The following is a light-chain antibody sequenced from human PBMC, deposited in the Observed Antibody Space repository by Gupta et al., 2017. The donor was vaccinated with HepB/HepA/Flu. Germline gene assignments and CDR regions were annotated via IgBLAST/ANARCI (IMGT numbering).Light chain of an antibody. J-gene: IGLJ3*02. Sequence: QSVLTQPPSASGTPGQRVTISCSGSSSNIGSNTVNWYQQLPGTAPNLLIYSNNQRRSGVPDRFSGSKSGTSASLAISGLQAEDEADYYCAAWDDSLNGWVFGGGTKLTVL. CDR2: SNN. V-gene: IGLV1-44*01. CDR3: AAWDDSLNGWV. CDR1: SSNIGSNT.